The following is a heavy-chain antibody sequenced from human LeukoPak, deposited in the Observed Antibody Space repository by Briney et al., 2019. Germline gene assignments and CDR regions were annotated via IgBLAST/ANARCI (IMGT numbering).Heavy chain of an antibody. CDR3: ARMSGSHIDY. V-gene: IGHV3-33*01. Sequence: GGSLSLPCAASGFIFSRNGMHGARRAPGKGRGGVAVIWYDGSKKYYADSVKGRFTISRDNSKNTLGLQMDRLRAEDTAVYYCARMSGSHIDYWGQGTLVTVSS. CDR2: IWYDGSKK. J-gene: IGHJ4*02. D-gene: IGHD1-26*01. CDR1: GFIFSRNG.